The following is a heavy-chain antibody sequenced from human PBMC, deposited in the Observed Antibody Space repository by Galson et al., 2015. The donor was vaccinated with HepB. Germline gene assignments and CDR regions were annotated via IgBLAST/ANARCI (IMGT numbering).Heavy chain of an antibody. Sequence: PALVKPTQTLTLTCTLSGFSLSTSGVGVGWIRQPPGKALEWLALIYWNDDKTYSPSLKSRLTITKDTSKNQVVLTMTNMGPVDTATYYCARSRGYSGYYGMDVWGQGTTVTVSS. CDR3: ARSRGYSGYYGMDV. D-gene: IGHD5-12*01. J-gene: IGHJ6*02. CDR2: IYWNDDK. CDR1: GFSLSTSGVG. V-gene: IGHV2-5*01.